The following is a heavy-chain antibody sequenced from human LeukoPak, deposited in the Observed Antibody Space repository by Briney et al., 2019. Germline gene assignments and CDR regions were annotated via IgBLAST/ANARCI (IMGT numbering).Heavy chain of an antibody. V-gene: IGHV3-53*01. CDR2: IYSGAST. J-gene: IGHJ4*03. D-gene: IGHD5-24*01. CDR3: AREGDGYRTTGYFDY. Sequence: GGSLRLSCAASGFTVSSNYMSWVRQAPGKGLEWVSVIYSGASTYYADSVKGRFTISRDNSKNTLYLQMNSLRAEDTAVYYCAREGDGYRTTGYFDYWGQGALVTVSS. CDR1: GFTVSSNY.